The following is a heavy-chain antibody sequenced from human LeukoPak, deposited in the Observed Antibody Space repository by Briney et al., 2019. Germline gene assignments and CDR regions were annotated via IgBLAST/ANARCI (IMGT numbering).Heavy chain of an antibody. J-gene: IGHJ3*02. CDR2: IYYSGST. Sequence: SETLSLTCTVSGGSISSYYWSWIRQPPGKGLEWIGYIYYSGSTNYNPSLKSRVTMSVDTSKNQFSLKLSSVTAADTAMYYCARDKDYFDSGGAFDIWGQGTMVTVSS. CDR3: ARDKDYFDSGGAFDI. V-gene: IGHV4-59*01. D-gene: IGHD3-22*01. CDR1: GGSISSYY.